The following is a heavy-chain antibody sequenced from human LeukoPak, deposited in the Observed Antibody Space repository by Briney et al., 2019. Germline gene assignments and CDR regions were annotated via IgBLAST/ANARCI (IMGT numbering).Heavy chain of an antibody. D-gene: IGHD1-1*01. V-gene: IGHV4-31*03. CDR3: ARSNPALQLDAFDI. J-gene: IGHJ3*02. CDR1: GGSISSGDYY. CDR2: IYYSGST. Sequence: SETLSLTCTVSGGSISSGDYYWSWIRQHPGKGLEWIGYIYYSGSTYYNPSLKSRVTISVDTSKNQFSLKLSSVTAADTAVYYCARSNPALQLDAFDIWGQGTMVTVSS.